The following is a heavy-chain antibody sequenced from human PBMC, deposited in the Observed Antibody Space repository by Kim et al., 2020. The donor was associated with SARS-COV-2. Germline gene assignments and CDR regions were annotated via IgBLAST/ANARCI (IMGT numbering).Heavy chain of an antibody. D-gene: IGHD1-26*01. CDR3: VRYSKWEVLGSVLDAFDI. CDR2: IYYTGTT. Sequence: SETLSLTCTVTGGSISSYYWTWIRQPPGKGLEWIGYIYYTGTTNYNPSLKSRVTMSVDTSKNQFSLTLSSVTAADTALYYCVRYSKWEVLGSVLDAFDI. J-gene: IGHJ3*02. CDR1: GGSISSYY. V-gene: IGHV4-59*08.